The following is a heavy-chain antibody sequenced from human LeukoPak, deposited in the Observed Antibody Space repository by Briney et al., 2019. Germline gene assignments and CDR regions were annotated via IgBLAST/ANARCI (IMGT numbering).Heavy chain of an antibody. V-gene: IGHV3-21*04. Sequence: KPGGSLRLSCAASGFTFSNYNMNWVRQAPGKGLEWVSSISTSSSYIYYADSVKGRFTISRDNAKNSLFLQMNSLRAEDTALYYCAKDAESLSGWYSLWGQGTLVTVSS. J-gene: IGHJ4*02. CDR1: GFTFSNYN. CDR2: ISTSSSYI. D-gene: IGHD6-19*01. CDR3: AKDAESLSGWYSL.